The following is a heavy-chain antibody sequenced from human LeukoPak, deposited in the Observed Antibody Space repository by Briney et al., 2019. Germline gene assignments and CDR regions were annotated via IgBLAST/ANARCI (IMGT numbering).Heavy chain of an antibody. J-gene: IGHJ4*02. D-gene: IGHD6-6*01. CDR1: GFTLRSYT. Sequence: PGGSLRLSCAASGFTLRSYTMDWVRQAPGEGLEWVSSIGISSNKIYYADSVKGRFTISRDNAKNSLYLQMNSLRAEDMALYYCAKDSSSSEGYFDYWGQGTLVTVSS. CDR2: IGISSNKI. CDR3: AKDSSSSEGYFDY. V-gene: IGHV3-21*04.